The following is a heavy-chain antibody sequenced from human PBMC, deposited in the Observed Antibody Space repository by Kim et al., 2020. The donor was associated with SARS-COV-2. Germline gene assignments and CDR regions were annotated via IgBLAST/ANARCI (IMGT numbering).Heavy chain of an antibody. Sequence: ASVKVSCKASGYTFTGYYMHWVRQAPGQGLEWMGRINPNSGGTNYAQKFQGRVTMTRDTSISTAYMELSRLRSDDTAVYYCARDRQLVKKSNWFDPWGQGTLVTVSS. J-gene: IGHJ5*02. CDR2: INPNSGGT. CDR3: ARDRQLVKKSNWFDP. D-gene: IGHD6-6*01. CDR1: GYTFTGYY. V-gene: IGHV1-2*06.